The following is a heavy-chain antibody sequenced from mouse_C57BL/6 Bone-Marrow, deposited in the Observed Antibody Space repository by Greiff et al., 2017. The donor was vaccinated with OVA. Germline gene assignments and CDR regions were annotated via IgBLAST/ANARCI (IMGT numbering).Heavy chain of an antibody. CDR3: ARNPLYYFDY. Sequence: QVQLQQPGAELVRPGTSVNLSCKASGYTFTSYWMHWVKQRPGQGLEWIGVIDPSDSYTNYNQKFKGKATLTVDTSSSTAYMQLSSLTSEDSAVYYCARNPLYYFDYWGQGTTLTVSS. V-gene: IGHV1-59*01. CDR2: IDPSDSYT. J-gene: IGHJ2*01. CDR1: GYTFTSYW.